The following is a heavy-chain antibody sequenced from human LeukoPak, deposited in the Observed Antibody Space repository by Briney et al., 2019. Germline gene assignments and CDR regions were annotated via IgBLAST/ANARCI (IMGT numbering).Heavy chain of an antibody. V-gene: IGHV3-11*04. J-gene: IGHJ4*02. CDR2: ISSSGSTI. CDR3: KNRQWIQLWFYFFDY. D-gene: IGHD5-18*01. CDR1: GFTFSDYY. Sequence: GGSLRLSCAASGFTFSDYYMSWIRQAPGKGLEWVSYISSSGSTIYYADSVKGRFTISRDNSKNTLHLQMNSLRAEDTAVYYCKNRQWIQLWFYFFDYWGQGTLVTVSS.